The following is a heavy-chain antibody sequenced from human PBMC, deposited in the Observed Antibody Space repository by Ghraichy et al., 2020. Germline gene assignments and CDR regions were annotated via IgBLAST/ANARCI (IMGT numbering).Heavy chain of an antibody. V-gene: IGHV1-2*02. D-gene: IGHD3-10*01. CDR1: GYTFTAHY. J-gene: IGHJ6*02. CDR2: MNPDGGST. CDR3: ARGSGTYYDFYGMDV. Sequence: ASVKVSCNGSGYTFTAHYLHWVRQAPGQPLEWVGWMNPDGGSTNFAPKFEGRVTMTRDTSVSTAYLELRRLTSDDTAVYYCARGSGTYYDFYGMDVWGQGTTVTVSS.